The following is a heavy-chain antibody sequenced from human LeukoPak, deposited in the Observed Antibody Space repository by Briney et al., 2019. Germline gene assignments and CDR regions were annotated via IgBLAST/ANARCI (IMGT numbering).Heavy chain of an antibody. D-gene: IGHD6-19*01. CDR2: INPNSGGT. CDR1: GYTFTGYY. V-gene: IGHV1-2*02. Sequence: VASVKVSCKASGYTFTGYYIHWVRQAPGQGLEWMGWINPNSGGTNYAQKFQGRVTMTRDTSISTAYMELNRLRSDDTAVYYCAREPDNIGWPKFDYWGQGTLVTVSS. CDR3: AREPDNIGWPKFDY. J-gene: IGHJ4*02.